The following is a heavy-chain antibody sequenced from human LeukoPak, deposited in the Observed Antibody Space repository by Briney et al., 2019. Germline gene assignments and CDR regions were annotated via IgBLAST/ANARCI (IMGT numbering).Heavy chain of an antibody. CDR1: GYTFTRYG. D-gene: IGHD1-26*01. V-gene: IGHV1-18*01. J-gene: IGHJ5*02. CDR2: ISAYNGDT. Sequence: ASVKVSCKASGYTFTRYGINWVRQAPGQGLEWMGWISAYNGDTKYAQNLQGRVTMTTDTSTSTAYMELRSLRSDDTAVYYCARIVGAFGGGPDNWFDPWGQGTLVTVSS. CDR3: ARIVGAFGGGPDNWFDP.